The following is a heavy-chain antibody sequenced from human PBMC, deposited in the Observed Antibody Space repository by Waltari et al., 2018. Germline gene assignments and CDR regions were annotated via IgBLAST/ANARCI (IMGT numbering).Heavy chain of an antibody. CDR2: ISSGGTST. V-gene: IGHV3-74*01. J-gene: IGHJ3*01. CDR1: GFTFSTDW. D-gene: IGHD3-10*01. CDR3: TRPNIPSAVSYNFDL. Sequence: EVQLVESGGALVQPGGSLRRSWAASGFTFSTDWMHWARQAPGKGRVWVSRISSGGTSTIYADSVKGRLIISRDNDKNTLYLQMHFLRADDTAVYYSTRPNIPSAVSYNFDLRGQVTLVTVS.